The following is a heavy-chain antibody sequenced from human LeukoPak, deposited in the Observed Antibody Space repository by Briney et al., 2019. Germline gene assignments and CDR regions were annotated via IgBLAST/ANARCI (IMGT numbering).Heavy chain of an antibody. CDR2: ISSSSSTI. V-gene: IGHV3-11*04. Sequence: GGSLRLSCAASGFTFSDYYMSWIRQAPGKGLEWVSYISSSSSTIYYADSVKGRFTISRDSAKNSLYLQMNSLRAEDTAVYYCARDRRYSSPTFDYWGQGTLVTVSS. D-gene: IGHD6-13*01. CDR3: ARDRRYSSPTFDY. CDR1: GFTFSDYY. J-gene: IGHJ4*02.